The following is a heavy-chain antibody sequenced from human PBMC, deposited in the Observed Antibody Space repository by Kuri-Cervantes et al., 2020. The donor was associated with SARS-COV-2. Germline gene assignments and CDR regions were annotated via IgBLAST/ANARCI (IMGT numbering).Heavy chain of an antibody. CDR3: AKGRILHLTMVTASSNFDS. Sequence: GGSLRLSCAASGFTFSSYAMRWVRQAPGKGLEWVAAISYDGSLTYYADSVKGRFTISKDNSKTTLYLQMNSLKIEDTAVYSRAKGRILHLTMVTASSNFDSWGRGTLVTVSS. CDR1: GFTFSSYA. V-gene: IGHV3-30*18. J-gene: IGHJ4*02. D-gene: IGHD4-17*01. CDR2: ISYDGSLT.